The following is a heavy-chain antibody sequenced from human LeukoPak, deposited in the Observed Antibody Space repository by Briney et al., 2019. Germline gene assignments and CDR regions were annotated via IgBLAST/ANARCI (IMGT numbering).Heavy chain of an antibody. J-gene: IGHJ4*02. CDR1: GFSFSSYA. Sequence: GGSLRLSCAASGFSFSSYAMSWVRQAPGKGLEWVSAISGSGGSTYYADSVQGRFTISRDNSKNTQSLQMNILRAEDTAVYYCLGYCRGGNCYSGGYWGQGTLVTVSS. D-gene: IGHD2-15*01. CDR2: ISGSGGST. V-gene: IGHV3-23*01. CDR3: LGYCRGGNCYSGGY.